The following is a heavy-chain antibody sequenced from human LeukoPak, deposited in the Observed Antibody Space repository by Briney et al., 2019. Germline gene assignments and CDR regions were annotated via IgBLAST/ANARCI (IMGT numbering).Heavy chain of an antibody. D-gene: IGHD1-26*01. CDR3: ARGEAGATTDFDY. CDR1: GDSISNYY. Sequence: PSETLSLTCTVSGDSISNYYWNWIRQPPGKGLEWIGYIYYSGSTNYNPSLKSRVTISLDTSKNQFSLKLSSVTAADTAVYYCARGEAGATTDFDYWGQGTLVTVSS. J-gene: IGHJ4*02. CDR2: IYYSGST. V-gene: IGHV4-59*01.